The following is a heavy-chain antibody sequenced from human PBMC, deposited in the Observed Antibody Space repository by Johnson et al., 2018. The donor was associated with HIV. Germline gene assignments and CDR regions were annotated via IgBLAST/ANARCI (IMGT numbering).Heavy chain of an antibody. V-gene: IGHV3-20*04. D-gene: IGHD3-22*01. CDR1: GFSFDDYD. J-gene: IGHJ3*02. CDR2: IYWTGGRT. Sequence: VQLVESGGGVVRPGGSLRLSCAASGFSFDDYDMSWVRQAPGKGLEWVSGIYWTGGRTSYADSVKGRFTISRDNAKNSLYLQMNNVRAEDTALYFCARASNYYDSVGYLTRPRAFDIWGQGTMVIVSS. CDR3: ARASNYYDSVGYLTRPRAFDI.